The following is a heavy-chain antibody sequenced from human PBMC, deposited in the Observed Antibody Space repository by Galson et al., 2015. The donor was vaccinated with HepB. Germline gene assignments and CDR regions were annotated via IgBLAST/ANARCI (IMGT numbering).Heavy chain of an antibody. CDR1: GFPYSTSN. CDR2: IDSTSRAI. Sequence: SLRLSCAASGFPYSTSNMVWFRQAAGQGLEWLSYIDSTSRAIYYADSVKGRFTVSRDNGQNSLSLQMNSLRVGDTAVYYCARDVPILGGAFDIWGQGTIVSVSA. V-gene: IGHV3-48*01. J-gene: IGHJ3*02. D-gene: IGHD2-21*01. CDR3: ARDVPILGGAFDI.